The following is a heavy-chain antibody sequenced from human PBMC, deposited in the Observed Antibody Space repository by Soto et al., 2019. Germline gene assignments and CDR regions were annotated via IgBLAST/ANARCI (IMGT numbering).Heavy chain of an antibody. CDR3: ARHRYSSSAALDY. J-gene: IGHJ4*02. D-gene: IGHD6-6*01. V-gene: IGHV5-51*01. CDR2: IYPGDSDT. CDR1: GCSFTRYW. Sequence: PWESLTISCTCSGCSFTRYWIGWVRQMPGKGLEWMGIIYPGDSDTRYSPSFQGQVTISADKSISTAYLQWSSLKASDTAMYYCARHRYSSSAALDYWGQGTLVTVSS.